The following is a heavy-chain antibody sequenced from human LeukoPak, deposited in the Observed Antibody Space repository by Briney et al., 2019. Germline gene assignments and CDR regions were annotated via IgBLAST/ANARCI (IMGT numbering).Heavy chain of an antibody. CDR3: ARAGAYCGGDCYYAFDI. J-gene: IGHJ3*02. V-gene: IGHV3-23*01. D-gene: IGHD2-21*02. CDR2: ISGRGGDT. Sequence: GGSLRLSCAASGFSFSTFAMNWVRQVPGKGLEWVSGISGRGGDTYDAESVRGRFTISRDNAKNSLYLQMNSLRAEDTAVYYCARAGAYCGGDCYYAFDIWGQGTMVTVSS. CDR1: GFSFSTFA.